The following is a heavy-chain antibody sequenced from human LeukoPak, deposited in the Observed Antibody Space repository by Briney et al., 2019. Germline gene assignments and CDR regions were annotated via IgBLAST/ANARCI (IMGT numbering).Heavy chain of an antibody. Sequence: SETLSLTCSVSGGSISSGDYYWSWIRQPPGKGLEWIGRIYYSGSTHHNPSLKSRVTISVDTSENQFSLKLSSVTATDTAVYYCARSLLSAGSGSYGFDPWGQGTLVTVSS. CDR3: ARSLLSAGSGSYGFDP. D-gene: IGHD3-10*01. J-gene: IGHJ5*02. CDR1: GGSISSGDYY. CDR2: IYYSGST. V-gene: IGHV4-30-4*01.